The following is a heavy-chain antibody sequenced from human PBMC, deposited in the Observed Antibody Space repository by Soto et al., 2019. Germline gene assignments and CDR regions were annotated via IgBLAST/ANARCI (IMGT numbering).Heavy chain of an antibody. Sequence: GASVKVSCKASGGTFSSYTISWVRQAPGQGLEWMGRIIPILGIANYAQKFQGRVTTTADKSTSTAYMELSSLRSEDTAVYYCARDPRYYDSSVDRGPKDAFDIWGQGTMVTVSS. CDR1: GGTFSSYT. CDR2: IIPILGIA. V-gene: IGHV1-69*04. J-gene: IGHJ3*02. CDR3: ARDPRYYDSSVDRGPKDAFDI. D-gene: IGHD3-22*01.